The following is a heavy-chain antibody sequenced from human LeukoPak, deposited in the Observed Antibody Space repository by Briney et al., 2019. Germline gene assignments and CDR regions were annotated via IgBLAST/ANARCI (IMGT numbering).Heavy chain of an antibody. D-gene: IGHD6-13*01. Sequence: ASLKVSCKASGYTFTGYYMHWVRQAPGQGLEWMGWINPNSGGTNYAQKFQGRVTMTRDTSISTAYMELSRLRSDDTAVYYCARDLDSGSWPRHDAFDIWGQGTMVTVSS. CDR3: ARDLDSGSWPRHDAFDI. J-gene: IGHJ3*02. CDR1: GYTFTGYY. CDR2: INPNSGGT. V-gene: IGHV1-2*02.